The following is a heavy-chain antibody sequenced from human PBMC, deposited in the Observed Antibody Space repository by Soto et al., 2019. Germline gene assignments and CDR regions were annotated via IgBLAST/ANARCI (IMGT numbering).Heavy chain of an antibody. CDR1: GFILSDCA. V-gene: IGHV3-48*01. Sequence: GGSLRLSCATSGFILSDCAMNWVRQAPGKGLEWVSYISSSSSVIDYADSVKGRFTVSRDNARNSLYLQLNSLRAEDTAVYYYANVLSNWDLYFDYWGQGTLVTVSS. CDR2: ISSSSSVI. D-gene: IGHD7-27*01. J-gene: IGHJ4*02. CDR3: ANVLSNWDLYFDY.